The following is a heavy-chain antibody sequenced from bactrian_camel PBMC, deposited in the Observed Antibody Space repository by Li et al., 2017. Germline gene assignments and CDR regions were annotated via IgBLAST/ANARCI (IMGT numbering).Heavy chain of an antibody. J-gene: IGHJ4*01. D-gene: IGHD1*01. V-gene: IGHV3S53*01. CDR2: ISPDGKE. CDR3: AAMMCMDAVHNPNDLLRAVNF. Sequence: VQLVESGGGSVQIGGSLTLACAASRGFDDANAEWGWFRQAAGAQCEMVASISPDGKEYYDDAVKGRFTIVQDNAKNTLFLQMNSLKPEDTAMYYCAAMMCMDAVHNPNDLLRAVNFWGQGTQVTVS. CDR1: RGFDDANA.